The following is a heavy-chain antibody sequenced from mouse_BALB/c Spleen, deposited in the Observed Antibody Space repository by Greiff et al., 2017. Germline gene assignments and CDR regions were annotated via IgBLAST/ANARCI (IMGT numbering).Heavy chain of an antibody. D-gene: IGHD2-10*02. CDR2: ISSGGGRT. CDR3: ARHEYGNGLDY. J-gene: IGHJ2*01. CDR1: GFAFSSYD. V-gene: IGHV5-12-1*01. Sequence: EVQGVESGGGLVKPGGSLKLSCAASGFAFSSYDMSWVRQTPEKRLEWVAYISSGGGRTYYPDTVKGRCTISRDNAKNTLYLQMSSLKSEDTAMYYCARHEYGNGLDYWGQGTTLTVSS.